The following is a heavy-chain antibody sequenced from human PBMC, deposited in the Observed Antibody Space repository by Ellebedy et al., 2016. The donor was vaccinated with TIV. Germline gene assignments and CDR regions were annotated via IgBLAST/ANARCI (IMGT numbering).Heavy chain of an antibody. V-gene: IGHV3-53*01. Sequence: PGGSLRLSCAASGFTVSSNYMSWVRQAPGKGLECVAGIHSGGSTYYADSVKGRFTISRDNSKNTLYLQMNSLRAEDTAVYYCARVLGYGPGSYYVWNWGQGTLVTVSS. D-gene: IGHD3-10*01. CDR1: GFTVSSNY. CDR3: ARVLGYGPGSYYVWN. CDR2: IHSGGST. J-gene: IGHJ4*02.